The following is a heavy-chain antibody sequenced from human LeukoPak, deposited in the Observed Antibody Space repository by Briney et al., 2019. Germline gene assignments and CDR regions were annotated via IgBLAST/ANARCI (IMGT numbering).Heavy chain of an antibody. Sequence: GGSLRLSCAASGFTFSIYSMNWVRQAPGKGLEWVSYINSIGNNIYYADSVKGRLTISRDNAKNSLYLQMNSLRAEDTAVYYCARDLPLITCGGDCYSWTNFDYWGQGTLVTVSS. D-gene: IGHD2-21*01. CDR1: GFTFSIYS. CDR3: ARDLPLITCGGDCYSWTNFDY. CDR2: INSIGNNI. J-gene: IGHJ4*02. V-gene: IGHV3-48*04.